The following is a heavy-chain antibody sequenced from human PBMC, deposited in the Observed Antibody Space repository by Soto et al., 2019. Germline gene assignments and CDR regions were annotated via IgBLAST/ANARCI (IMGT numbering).Heavy chain of an antibody. D-gene: IGHD6-25*01. J-gene: IGHJ4*02. CDR1: GYIFTSYG. CDR3: ARGHGFLDY. Sequence: ASVKVSCKASGYIFTSYGFTWVRQDPGQGLEWMGWISNSKGQTKYGQNFRGRVTMTTDTSTNTAYLELRSLRSDDTAVYYCARGHGFLDYWGQGTLVTVSS. CDR2: ISNSKGQT. V-gene: IGHV1-18*01.